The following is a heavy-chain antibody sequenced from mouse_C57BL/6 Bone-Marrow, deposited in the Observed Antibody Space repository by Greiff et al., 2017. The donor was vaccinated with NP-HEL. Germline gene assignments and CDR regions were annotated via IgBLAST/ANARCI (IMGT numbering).Heavy chain of an antibody. Sequence: VQLQQSGAELVKPGASVKISCKASGYAFSSYWMNWVKERPGKGLEWIGQIYPGDGDNKYNGKFKGKATLTADKSSSTAYMQVSSLTSEDSAVYFWARVDYGSSRFGYALDYWCQGTSVTVSS. CDR3: ARVDYGSSRFGYALDY. J-gene: IGHJ4*01. CDR2: IYPGDGDN. D-gene: IGHD1-1*01. CDR1: GYAFSSYW. V-gene: IGHV1-80*01.